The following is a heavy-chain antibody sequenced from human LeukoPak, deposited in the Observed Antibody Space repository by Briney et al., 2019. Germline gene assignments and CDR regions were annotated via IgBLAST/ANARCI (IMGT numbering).Heavy chain of an antibody. CDR1: GFTFSSYA. CDR3: ARDRDAFDI. Sequence: GGALRLSCAAFGFTFSSYAMHWVRQARGKGLEGVAVISYDGSNKYYADSVKGRFTISRDNSKNTLYLQMNSLRAEGTAVYYCARDRDAFDIWGQVTMVTVSS. V-gene: IGHV3-30*04. CDR2: ISYDGSNK. J-gene: IGHJ3*02.